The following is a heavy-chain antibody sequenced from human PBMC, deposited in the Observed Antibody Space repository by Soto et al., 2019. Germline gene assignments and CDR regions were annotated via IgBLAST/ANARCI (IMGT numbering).Heavy chain of an antibody. CDR3: AGMDYDILTGYHERVDYFDY. CDR1: GFTFSSYA. J-gene: IGHJ4*02. Sequence: GGSLRLSCAASGFTFSSYAMSWVRQAPGKGLEWVSAISGSGGSTYYADSVKGRFTISRDNSKNTLYLQMNSLRAEDTAVYYCAGMDYDILTGYHERVDYFDYWGQGTLVTVSS. CDR2: ISGSGGST. D-gene: IGHD3-9*01. V-gene: IGHV3-23*01.